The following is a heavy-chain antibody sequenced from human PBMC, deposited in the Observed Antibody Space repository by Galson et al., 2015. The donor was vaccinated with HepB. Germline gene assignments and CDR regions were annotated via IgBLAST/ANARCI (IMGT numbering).Heavy chain of an antibody. Sequence: SLRLSCAASGFTFSSYDMHWVRQATGKGLEWVSTIGTAGDTYYPGSVKGRFTISRENTKNSLYLQMNSLRTGDTAVYYCARVPGGYSYGYINYYYGMDVWGQGTTVTVSS. J-gene: IGHJ6*02. V-gene: IGHV3-13*01. D-gene: IGHD5-18*01. CDR3: ARVPGGYSYGYINYYYGMDV. CDR2: IGTAGDT. CDR1: GFTFSSYD.